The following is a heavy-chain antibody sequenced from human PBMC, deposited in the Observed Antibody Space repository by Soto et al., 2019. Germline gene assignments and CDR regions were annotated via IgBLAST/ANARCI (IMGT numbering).Heavy chain of an antibody. Sequence: GGSLRLSCAASGFTFSSYAMSWVRQAPGKGLEWVSAISGSGGSTYYADSVKGRFTISRDNSKNTLYLQMNSLRAEDTAVYYYASPPKGVVAATHLIAFFAPGGQGTLFTFS. J-gene: IGHJ5*02. CDR3: ASPPKGVVAATHLIAFFAP. CDR1: GFTFSSYA. CDR2: ISGSGGST. V-gene: IGHV3-23*01. D-gene: IGHD2-15*01.